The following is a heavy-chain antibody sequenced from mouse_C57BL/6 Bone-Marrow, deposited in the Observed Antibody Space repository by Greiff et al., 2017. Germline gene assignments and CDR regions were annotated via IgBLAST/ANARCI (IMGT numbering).Heavy chain of an antibody. J-gene: IGHJ3*01. V-gene: IGHV5-6*01. Sequence: EVKLMESGGDLVKPGGSLKLSCAASGFTFSSYGMSWVRQTPDKRLEWVATISSGGSYTYYPDSVKGRFTISRDNAKNTLYLKMSSLKSEDTAMYYCARPEVVATDWFAYWGQGTLVTVSA. CDR2: ISSGGSYT. CDR1: GFTFSSYG. CDR3: ARPEVVATDWFAY. D-gene: IGHD1-1*01.